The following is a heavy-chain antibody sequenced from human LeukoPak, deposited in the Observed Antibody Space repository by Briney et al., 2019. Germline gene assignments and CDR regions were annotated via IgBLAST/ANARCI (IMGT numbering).Heavy chain of an antibody. J-gene: IGHJ4*02. CDR1: GGSISSYY. Sequence: SETLSLTCTVSGGSISSYYWSWIRQPPGKGLEWIGYIYYSGSTNYNPSLKSRVTISVDTSKNQFSLRLSSVTAADTAVYYCAKTTVATWRYYFNYWGQGTLVTVSS. CDR2: IYYSGST. CDR3: AKTTVATWRYYFNY. D-gene: IGHD4-17*01. V-gene: IGHV4-59*01.